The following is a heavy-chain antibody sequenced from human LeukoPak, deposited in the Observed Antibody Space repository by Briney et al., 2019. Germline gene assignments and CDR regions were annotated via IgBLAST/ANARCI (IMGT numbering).Heavy chain of an antibody. J-gene: IGHJ4*02. D-gene: IGHD2-2*01. CDR2: ISYDGSNK. V-gene: IGHV3-30*04. Sequence: GRSLRLSCAASGFTFSSYAMHWVRQAPGKGLEWVAVISYDGSNKYYADSVKGRFTISIDNSKNTLYLQMNSLRAEDTAVYYCARYCSSTSCYSPGSFDYWGQGTLVTVSS. CDR3: ARYCSSTSCYSPGSFDY. CDR1: GFTFSSYA.